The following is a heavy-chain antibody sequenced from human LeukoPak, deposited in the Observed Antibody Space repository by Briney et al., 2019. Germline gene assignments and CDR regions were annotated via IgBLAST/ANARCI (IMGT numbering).Heavy chain of an antibody. CDR3: ARDAFGY. V-gene: IGHV3-30*03. Sequence: PGGSLRLSCAASGFTFSSCGMHWVRQAPGKGLEWVAVISYDGSNKYYADSVKGRFTISRDNSKNTLYLQMNSLRAEDTAVYYCARDAFGYWGQGTLVTVSS. D-gene: IGHD3-10*01. CDR1: GFTFSSCG. CDR2: ISYDGSNK. J-gene: IGHJ4*02.